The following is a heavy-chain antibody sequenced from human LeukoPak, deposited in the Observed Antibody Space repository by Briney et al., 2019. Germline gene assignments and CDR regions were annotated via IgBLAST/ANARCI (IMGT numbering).Heavy chain of an antibody. Sequence: GGSLRLSCAASGFTFSSYSMNWVRQAPGKGLEWVSSISSSSSTIYYADSVKGRFTISRDNAKNSLYLQMNSLRAEDTAVYYCARGGIVVVVAPLPFDYWGQGTLVTVSS. CDR3: ARGGIVVVVAPLPFDY. V-gene: IGHV3-48*04. D-gene: IGHD2-15*01. CDR1: GFTFSSYS. CDR2: ISSSSSTI. J-gene: IGHJ4*02.